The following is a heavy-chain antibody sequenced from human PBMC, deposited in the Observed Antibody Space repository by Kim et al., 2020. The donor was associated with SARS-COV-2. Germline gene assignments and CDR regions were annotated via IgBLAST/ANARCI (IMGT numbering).Heavy chain of an antibody. CDR2: ISYDGSNK. CDR3: AREGDPSTMVRGVQDY. V-gene: IGHV3-30-3*01. CDR1: GFTFSSYA. J-gene: IGHJ4*02. Sequence: GGSLRLSCAASGFTFSSYAMHWVRQAPGKGLEWVAVISYDGSNKYYADSVKGRFTISRDNSKNTLYLQMNSLRAEDTAVYYCAREGDPSTMVRGVQDYWGQGTLVTVSS. D-gene: IGHD3-10*01.